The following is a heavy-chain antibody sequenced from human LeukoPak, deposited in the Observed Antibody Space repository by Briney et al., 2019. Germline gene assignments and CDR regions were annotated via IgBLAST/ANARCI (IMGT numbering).Heavy chain of an antibody. V-gene: IGHV1-69*05. CDR3: ARGLVGDDFWSGLPSTFDY. Sequence: SVKVSCKASGGTFSSYAISWVRQAPGQGLEWMGGIIPIFGTANYAQKFQGRVTMTRDTSTSTVYMELSSLRSEDTAVYYCARGLVGDDFWSGLPSTFDYWGQGTLVTVSS. J-gene: IGHJ4*02. CDR2: IIPIFGTA. D-gene: IGHD3-3*01. CDR1: GGTFSSYA.